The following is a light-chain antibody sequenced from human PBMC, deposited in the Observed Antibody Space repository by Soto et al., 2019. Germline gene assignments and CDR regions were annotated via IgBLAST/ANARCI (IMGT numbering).Light chain of an antibody. Sequence: EVVLTQSPATLSLSPGERATLSCRASQNVGIYLAWYQQKPGQAPRLLIYDASNRATGIPARFSGSGSATDFTITISSLEAEDFAVYYCQQRSNWLTFGGGTKVEIK. CDR2: DAS. J-gene: IGKJ4*01. CDR1: QNVGIY. V-gene: IGKV3-11*01. CDR3: QQRSNWLT.